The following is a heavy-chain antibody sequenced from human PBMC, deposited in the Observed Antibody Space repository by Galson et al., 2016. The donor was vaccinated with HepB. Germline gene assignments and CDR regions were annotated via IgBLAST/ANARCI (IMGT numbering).Heavy chain of an antibody. CDR3: SRVYSYYYGMDV. V-gene: IGHV3-9*01. CDR2: ISWNSGNL. Sequence: SLRLSCAASGFTFDDYAMHWVQQAPGKGLEWVAGISWNSGNLDYAESVRGRFTISRDNAKNSLFLQMNSLRAEDTALYFCSRVYSYYYGMDVCGQGTTVTVSS. D-gene: IGHD1-26*01. CDR1: GFTFDDYA. J-gene: IGHJ6*02.